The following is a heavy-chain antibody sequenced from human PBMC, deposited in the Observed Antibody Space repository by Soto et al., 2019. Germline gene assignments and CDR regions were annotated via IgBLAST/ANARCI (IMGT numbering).Heavy chain of an antibody. CDR1: GGSISSSSYY. D-gene: IGHD1-1*01. CDR3: ARLGTPYYYYGMAV. Sequence: SETLSLTCTVSGGSISSSSYYWGWIRQPPGKGLEWIGSIYYSGSTYYNPSLKSRVTISVDTSKNQFSLKLSSVTAADTAVYYCARLGTPYYYYGMAVWGQGTTVTVSS. CDR2: IYYSGST. V-gene: IGHV4-39*01. J-gene: IGHJ6*02.